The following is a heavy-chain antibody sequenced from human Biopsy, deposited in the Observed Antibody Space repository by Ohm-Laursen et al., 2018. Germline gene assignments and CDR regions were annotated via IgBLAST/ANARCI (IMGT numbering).Heavy chain of an antibody. CDR2: VHYTGIT. D-gene: IGHD3-22*01. J-gene: IGHJ2*01. Sequence: GTLSLTCTVSGDSISSYYWGWIRQPPGKGLEWIGYVHYTGITDYNRSLQSRVTISVDTSKNHFSLRLRSVTPADTAIYYCARDRGYYSDRTVPGYFDLWGRGTLVTISS. CDR3: ARDRGYYSDRTVPGYFDL. CDR1: GDSISSYY. V-gene: IGHV4-59*01.